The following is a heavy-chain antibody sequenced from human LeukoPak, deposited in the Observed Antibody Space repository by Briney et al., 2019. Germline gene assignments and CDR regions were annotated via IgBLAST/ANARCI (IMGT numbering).Heavy chain of an antibody. CDR1: GFTVSTNY. Sequence: GGSLRLSCAASGFTVSTNYMSWVRQAPGKGLEWVGRSRDKARSYSTEYAASVRGRFIISRDDSRSSLYLQMNSLNTDDTAVYFCARAVSLGGYYGMDVWGQGTTVTVSS. J-gene: IGHJ6*02. D-gene: IGHD2/OR15-2a*01. CDR2: SRDKARSYST. V-gene: IGHV3-72*01. CDR3: ARAVSLGGYYGMDV.